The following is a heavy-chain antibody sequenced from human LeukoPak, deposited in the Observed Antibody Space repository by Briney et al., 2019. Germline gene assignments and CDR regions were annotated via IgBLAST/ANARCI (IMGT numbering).Heavy chain of an antibody. J-gene: IGHJ4*02. CDR2: INHSGST. V-gene: IGHV4-34*01. CDR3: ARVGWLPR. CDR1: NGSLSGYY. D-gene: IGHD5-24*01. Sequence: SETLSLTCAVYNGSLSGYYWSWIRHPPGKGLEWIGEINHSGSTNYNPYLESRRAISVEPSKNQFSLRVNSVTAADTAVYYCARVGWLPRWGQGTLVTVSS.